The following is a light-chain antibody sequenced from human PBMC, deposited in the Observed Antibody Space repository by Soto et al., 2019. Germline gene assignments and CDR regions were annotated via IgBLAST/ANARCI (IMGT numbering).Light chain of an antibody. CDR2: DNS. J-gene: IGLJ2*01. V-gene: IGLV3-21*02. CDR1: NVGGKR. CDR3: QVWDTSSDHVV. Sequence: VLTQPPSVSVAPGQTATITCGGNNVGGKRVHWYQQRPGQAPVLVVFDNSDRPSGIPERFSGSNSGNTATLTISRVEAGDEADYYCQVWDTSSDHVVFGGGTKLTVL.